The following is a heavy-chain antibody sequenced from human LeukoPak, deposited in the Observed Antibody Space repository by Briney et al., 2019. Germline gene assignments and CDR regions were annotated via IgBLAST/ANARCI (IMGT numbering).Heavy chain of an antibody. CDR3: ARGLAAPKGLGIEY. CDR1: GYTFRDYL. J-gene: IGHJ4*02. V-gene: IGHV1-2*02. Sequence: ASVKVSCKASGYTFRDYLLHWVRQAPGQGLEWMGYINPNSGATLFAPKLQGRVTLTRDTSINTAYMELTKLTSDDTAVYYCARGLAAPKGLGIEYWGQGTLVTVSS. D-gene: IGHD6-13*01. CDR2: INPNSGAT.